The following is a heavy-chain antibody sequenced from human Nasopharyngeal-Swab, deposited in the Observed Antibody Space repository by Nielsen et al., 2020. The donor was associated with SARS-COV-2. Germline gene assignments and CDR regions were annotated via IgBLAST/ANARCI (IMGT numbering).Heavy chain of an antibody. CDR2: ISSSGSTI. CDR1: GFTFSSYE. J-gene: IGHJ4*02. CDR3: ARGGSSFPFDY. V-gene: IGHV3-48*03. D-gene: IGHD6-13*01. Sequence: GGSQRLSCAASGFTFSSYEMNWVRQAPGKGLEWVSYISSSGSTIYYADSVKGRFTISRDNAKNSLYLQMNSLRAGDTGVYYCARGGSSFPFDYWGPGTLVTVSS.